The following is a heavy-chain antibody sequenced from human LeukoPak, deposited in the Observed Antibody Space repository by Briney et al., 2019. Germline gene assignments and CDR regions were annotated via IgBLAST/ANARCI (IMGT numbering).Heavy chain of an antibody. D-gene: IGHD6-13*01. J-gene: IGHJ6*03. CDR1: GYTFTSYG. Sequence: ASVKVSCKASGYTFTSYGISWVRQAPGQGLEWMGWISAYNGNTNYAQKLQGRVTMTTDTSTSTAYMELRSLRSDDTAVYYCARGPSSSWSYYYYYYMDVWGKGTTVTVSS. CDR2: ISAYNGNT. V-gene: IGHV1-18*01. CDR3: ARGPSSSWSYYYYYYMDV.